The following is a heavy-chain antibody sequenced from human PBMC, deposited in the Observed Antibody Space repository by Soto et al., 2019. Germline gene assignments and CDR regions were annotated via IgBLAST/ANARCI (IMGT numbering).Heavy chain of an antibody. Sequence: SETLSLTCAVYGGSFSGYYWSWIRQPPGKGLEWIGEINHSGSTNYNPSLKSRVTISVDTSKNQFSLKLSSVTAADTAVYYCARGWGLLWFGIVNWFDPWGQGTLVTVSS. J-gene: IGHJ5*02. CDR1: GGSFSGYY. CDR2: INHSGST. V-gene: IGHV4-34*01. D-gene: IGHD3-10*01. CDR3: ARGWGLLWFGIVNWFDP.